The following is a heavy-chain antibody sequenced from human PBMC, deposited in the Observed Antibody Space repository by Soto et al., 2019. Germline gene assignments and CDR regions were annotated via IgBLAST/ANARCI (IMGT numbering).Heavy chain of an antibody. V-gene: IGHV4-59*01. CDR2: IYYSGST. CDR1: GGSISSYY. D-gene: IGHD2-2*01. Sequence: PSETLSLTCTVSGGSISSYYWSWIRQPPGKGLEWIGYIYYSGSTNYNPSLKSRVTISVDTSKNQFSLKLSSMTAADTAVYYFASLGYCSSTSCYARYNWFDPWGQGTLVTVSS. CDR3: ASLGYCSSTSCYARYNWFDP. J-gene: IGHJ5*02.